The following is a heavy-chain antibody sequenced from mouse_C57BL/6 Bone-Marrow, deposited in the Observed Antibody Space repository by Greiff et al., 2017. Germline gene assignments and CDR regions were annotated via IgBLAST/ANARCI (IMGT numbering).Heavy chain of an antibody. J-gene: IGHJ3*01. Sequence: VQLQQPGAELVKPGASVKLSCKASGYTFTSYWMHWVKQRPGQGLEWIGMIHPNSGSTNYNEKFKSKATLTVDKSSSTAYMQLSILTSEDSAVYYFAWESLPFAYWDRGTLVTVSA. D-gene: IGHD4-1*01. CDR2: IHPNSGST. CDR3: AWESLPFAY. V-gene: IGHV1-64*01. CDR1: GYTFTSYW.